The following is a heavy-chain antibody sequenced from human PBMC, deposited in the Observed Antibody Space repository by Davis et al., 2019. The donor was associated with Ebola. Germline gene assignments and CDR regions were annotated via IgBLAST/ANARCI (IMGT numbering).Heavy chain of an antibody. Sequence: PGGSLRLSCAASGFTFSSYAMHWVRQAPGKGLEWVAVISYDGSNKYYADSVKGRFTISRDNSKNTLYLQMNSLRAEDTAVYHCGDYYDSIRGGQGTLVTVSS. CDR1: GFTFSSYA. J-gene: IGHJ4*02. V-gene: IGHV3-30-3*01. CDR3: GDYYDSIR. CDR2: ISYDGSNK. D-gene: IGHD3-22*01.